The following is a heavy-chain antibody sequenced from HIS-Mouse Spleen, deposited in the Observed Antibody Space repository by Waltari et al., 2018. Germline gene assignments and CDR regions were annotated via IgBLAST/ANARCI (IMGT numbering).Heavy chain of an antibody. J-gene: IGHJ2*01. V-gene: IGHV4-39*07. D-gene: IGHD6-13*01. CDR1: GGSISSSSYY. CDR2: IYYSGST. CDR3: AREIPYSSSWYDWYFDL. Sequence: QLQLQESGPGLVKPSETLSLTCTVSGGSISSSSYYWGWIRQPPGKGLEWIGSIYYSGSTYSNPSLTIRVPIAVDTSKSQFSLKLSSVTAADTAVYYCAREIPYSSSWYDWYFDLWGRGTLVTVSS.